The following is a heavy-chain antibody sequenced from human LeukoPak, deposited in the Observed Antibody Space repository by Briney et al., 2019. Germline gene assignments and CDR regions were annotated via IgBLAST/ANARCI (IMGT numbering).Heavy chain of an antibody. CDR1: GYTLTELS. CDR2: FDPEDGET. V-gene: IGHV1-24*01. CDR3: ASRMLVTAIQTSHYGMDV. J-gene: IGHJ6*02. D-gene: IGHD2-21*02. Sequence: ASVKVSCKVSGYTLTELSMHWVRQAPGKGLEWMGGFDPEDGETIYAQKFQGRVTMTEDTSTGTAYMELSSLRSEDTAVYYCASRMLVTAIQTSHYGMDVWGQGTTVTVSS.